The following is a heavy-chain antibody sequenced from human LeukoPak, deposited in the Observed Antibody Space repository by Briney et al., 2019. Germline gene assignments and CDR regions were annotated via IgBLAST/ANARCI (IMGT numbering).Heavy chain of an antibody. D-gene: IGHD3-22*01. CDR3: ARGGGIYYDSSGYPSWDY. J-gene: IGHJ4*02. CDR2: IYYSGST. CDR1: GGSISSGDYY. Sequence: SETLSLTCTVSGGSISSGDYYWSWIRQPPGTGXXXXXYIYYSGSTYYNPSLKSRVTISVDTSKNQFSLKLSSVTAADTAVYYCARGGGIYYDSSGYPSWDYWGQGTLVTVSS. V-gene: IGHV4-30-4*01.